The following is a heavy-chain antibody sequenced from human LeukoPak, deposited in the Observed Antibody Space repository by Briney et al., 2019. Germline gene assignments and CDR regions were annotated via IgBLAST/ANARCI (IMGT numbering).Heavy chain of an antibody. CDR1: GYSLSSGYY. J-gene: IGHJ5*02. D-gene: IGHD3-22*01. CDR2: IYHSGST. Sequence: SETLSLTCTVSGYSLSSGYYWGWIRQPPGKGLEWIGSIYHSGSTYYNPSLKSRVTISVDTSKNQFSLKLSSVTAADTAVYYCARDGSTMIVVVIGWFDPWGQGTLVTVSS. V-gene: IGHV4-38-2*02. CDR3: ARDGSTMIVVVIGWFDP.